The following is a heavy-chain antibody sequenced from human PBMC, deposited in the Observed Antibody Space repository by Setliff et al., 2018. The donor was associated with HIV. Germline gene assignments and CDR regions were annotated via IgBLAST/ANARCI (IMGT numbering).Heavy chain of an antibody. J-gene: IGHJ4*02. V-gene: IGHV1-46*01. CDR3: ARDLSISNPYYDILTGPVVY. D-gene: IGHD3-9*01. CDR2: INPSGGST. CDR1: GYTFTSYH. Sequence: ASVKVSCKASGYTFTSYHMYWVRQAPGQGLEWMGSINPSGGSTRYAQKFQGRGTMTRDTSTSTVYMELSSLRSEDTAVYYCARDLSISNPYYDILTGPVVYWFQGTLVTVSS.